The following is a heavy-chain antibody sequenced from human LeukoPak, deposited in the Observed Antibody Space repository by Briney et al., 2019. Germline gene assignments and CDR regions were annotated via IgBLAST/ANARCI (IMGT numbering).Heavy chain of an antibody. V-gene: IGHV4-39*07. Sequence: PSETLSLTCTVSGGSISSSSYYWGWIRQPPGKGLEWIGEINHSGSTNYNPSLKSRVTISVDTSKNQFSLKLSSVTAADTAIYYCATDVESSGKPFDYWGQGTLVTVSS. CDR3: ATDVESSGKPFDY. CDR2: INHSGST. CDR1: GGSISSSSYY. J-gene: IGHJ4*02. D-gene: IGHD1-26*01.